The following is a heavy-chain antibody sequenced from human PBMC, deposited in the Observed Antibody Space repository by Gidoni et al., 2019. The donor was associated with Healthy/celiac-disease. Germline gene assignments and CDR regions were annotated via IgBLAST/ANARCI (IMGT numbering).Heavy chain of an antibody. CDR2: IYTSGST. D-gene: IGHD2-15*01. J-gene: IGHJ6*02. V-gene: IGHV4-61*02. CDR3: ASAVVVAATSFYYYYFGMDV. Sequence: QVQLQESGPGLVKPSQTLSPTCTVSGGSISSGIYYLGCIRQPAGKGLEWIGRIYTSGSTNYNPALKSRVTISVDTSKNQFSLKLSSVTAADTAVYYCASAVVVAATSFYYYYFGMDVWGQGTTVTVSS. CDR1: GGSISSGIYY.